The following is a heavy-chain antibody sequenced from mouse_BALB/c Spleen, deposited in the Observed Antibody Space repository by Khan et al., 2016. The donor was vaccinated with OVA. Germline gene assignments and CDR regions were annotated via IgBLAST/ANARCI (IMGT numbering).Heavy chain of an antibody. Sequence: QVQLKESGPGLVAPSQSLSITCTVSGFSLTSYGVSWVRQPPGKGLEWLGVIWGDGSTNYHSTPISRPIISKDNSKSQVFLKLTGLPTNNTATYYCAKFTPDYYSMDYWGQGTSVTVSS. V-gene: IGHV2-3*01. CDR3: AKFTPDYYSMDY. CDR2: IWGDGST. CDR1: GFSLTSYG. D-gene: IGHD1-1*01. J-gene: IGHJ4*01.